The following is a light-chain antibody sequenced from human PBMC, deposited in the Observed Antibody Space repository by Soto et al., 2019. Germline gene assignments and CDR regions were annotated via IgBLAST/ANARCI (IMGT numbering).Light chain of an antibody. Sequence: LTQPPSASGSPGQSVTISCTGTSSDVGGYNFVSWYQQHPGKAPKLIIYEVTKRPSGVPDRFSGSKSGNTASLTVSGHQAEDEADYYCSSYSGTNNYVFGTGTKVTVL. J-gene: IGLJ1*01. CDR2: EVT. V-gene: IGLV2-8*01. CDR1: SSDVGGYNF. CDR3: SSYSGTNNYV.